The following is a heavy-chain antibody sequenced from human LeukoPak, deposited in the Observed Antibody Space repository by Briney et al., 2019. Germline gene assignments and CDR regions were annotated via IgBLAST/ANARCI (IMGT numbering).Heavy chain of an antibody. CDR3: ARARSGGSGSYYTRRASDWFDP. Sequence: SETLSLTCAVYGGSFSGYYWSWIRQPPGKGLEWIGEINHSGSTNYNPSLKSRVPISVDTSKNQFSLKLSSVPAADTAVYYCARARSGGSGSYYTRRASDWFDPWGQGTLVTVSS. CDR2: INHSGST. V-gene: IGHV4-34*01. J-gene: IGHJ5*02. CDR1: GGSFSGYY. D-gene: IGHD3-10*01.